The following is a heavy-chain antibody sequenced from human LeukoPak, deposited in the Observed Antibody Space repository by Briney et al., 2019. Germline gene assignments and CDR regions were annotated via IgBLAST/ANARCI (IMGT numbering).Heavy chain of an antibody. CDR2: IYYSGST. CDR3: ARADYYGSGRSHFDY. D-gene: IGHD3-10*01. Sequence: RTSETLSLTCTVSGGSIRSYYWSWIRQPPGKGLEWIGYIYYSGSTNYNPSLKSRVTISVDTSKNQFSLKLSSVTAADTAVYYCARADYYGSGRSHFDYWGQGTLVTVSS. J-gene: IGHJ4*02. CDR1: GGSIRSYY. V-gene: IGHV4-59*12.